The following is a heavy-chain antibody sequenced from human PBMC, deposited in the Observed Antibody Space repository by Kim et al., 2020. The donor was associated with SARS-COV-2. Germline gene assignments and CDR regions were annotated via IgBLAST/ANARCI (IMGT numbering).Heavy chain of an antibody. CDR3: ARDGGVPAAPVVAGTGGY. Sequence: KSRITISRDNSKNTLYLQMNSLRAEDTAVYYCARDGGVPAAPVVAGTGGYWGQGTLVTVSS. D-gene: IGHD2-2*01. J-gene: IGHJ4*02. V-gene: IGHV3-30*01.